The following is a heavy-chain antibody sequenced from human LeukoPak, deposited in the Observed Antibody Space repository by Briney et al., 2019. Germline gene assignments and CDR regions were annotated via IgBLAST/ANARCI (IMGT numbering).Heavy chain of an antibody. Sequence: GGPLRLSCAASGFTFSSYAMHWVRQAPGKGLEWVAVISYDGSNKYYADSVKGRFTISRDNSKNTLYLQMDSLRAEDTAVYYCARDGALSDRRRYCSGGSRYSHYYYGMDVWGQGTTVTVSS. CDR1: GFTFSSYA. CDR3: ARDGALSDRRRYCSGGSRYSHYYYGMDV. J-gene: IGHJ6*02. CDR2: ISYDGSNK. D-gene: IGHD2-15*01. V-gene: IGHV3-30*04.